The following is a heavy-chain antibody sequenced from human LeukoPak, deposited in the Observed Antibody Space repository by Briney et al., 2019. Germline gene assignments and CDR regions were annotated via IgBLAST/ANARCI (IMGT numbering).Heavy chain of an antibody. V-gene: IGHV1-2*02. CDR3: ARGHCSSTSCYLPSYGMDV. Sequence: ASVKVSCKASRYTFTGYYMHWVRHAPGQMREWMGWINPNSGGTHYAQKFQGRVTMIRDTSISTAYMELSRLRSDDTAVYYGARGHCSSTSCYLPSYGMDVWGQGTTVTVSS. D-gene: IGHD2-2*01. CDR1: RYTFTGYY. CDR2: INPNSGGT. J-gene: IGHJ6*02.